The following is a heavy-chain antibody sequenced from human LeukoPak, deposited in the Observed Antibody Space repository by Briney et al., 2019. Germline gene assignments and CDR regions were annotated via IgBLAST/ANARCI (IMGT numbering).Heavy chain of an antibody. CDR3: VRRQRGGSSSGHHDY. D-gene: IGHD1-26*01. Sequence: SETLSLTCNVSGGSISSYYWSWIRQSPGKGLEWIAYIYSSGSTNYNPSLKSRVTISVDTSKNQFSLRVTSVSAADTAVYYCVRRQRGGSSSGHHDYWGQGTLVTVSS. J-gene: IGHJ4*02. CDR1: GGSISSYY. CDR2: IYSSGST. V-gene: IGHV4-59*01.